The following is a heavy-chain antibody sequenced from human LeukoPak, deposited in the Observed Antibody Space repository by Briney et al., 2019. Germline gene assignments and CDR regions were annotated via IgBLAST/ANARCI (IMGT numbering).Heavy chain of an antibody. V-gene: IGHV4-59*08. Sequence: ETLSLTCNVTDGSISSYHWSRIRQPPGKGLQWLGYIFHSGSPHYNPSLKSRLTLSLDTSRSQISLKLDSVTAADTAVYFCARHSQSYGPYNWFDPWGQGALVTVSS. CDR3: ARHSQSYGPYNWFDP. J-gene: IGHJ5*01. CDR2: IFHSGSP. CDR1: DGSISSYH. D-gene: IGHD3-16*01.